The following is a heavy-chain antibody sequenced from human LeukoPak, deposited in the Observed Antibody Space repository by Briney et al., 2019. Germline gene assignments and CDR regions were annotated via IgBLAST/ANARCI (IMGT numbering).Heavy chain of an antibody. J-gene: IGHJ3*02. CDR2: FDPEDGET. Sequence: RASVKVSCKVSGYTLTELSMHWVRQAPGKGLEWMGGFDPEDGETIYAQKFQGRVTMTEDTSTDTAYMELSSLRSEDTAVYYCATAVGATNAFDIWGQGTMVTVSS. CDR1: GYTLTELS. CDR3: ATAVGATNAFDI. D-gene: IGHD1-26*01. V-gene: IGHV1-24*01.